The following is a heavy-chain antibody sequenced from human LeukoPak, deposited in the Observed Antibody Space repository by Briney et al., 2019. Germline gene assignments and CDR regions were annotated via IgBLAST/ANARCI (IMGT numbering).Heavy chain of an antibody. J-gene: IGHJ6*03. CDR2: IYSGGST. CDR3: ARGWGYYDSSGLGGYMDV. V-gene: IGHV3-53*01. CDR1: GFNFNDYD. D-gene: IGHD3-22*01. Sequence: GWSLRLSCAASGFNFNDYDINWVRQVPGKGLEWVSVIYSGGSTYYADSVKGRFTISRDNSKSTLYLQMNSLRAEDTAVYYCARGWGYYDSSGLGGYMDVWGKGTTVTISS.